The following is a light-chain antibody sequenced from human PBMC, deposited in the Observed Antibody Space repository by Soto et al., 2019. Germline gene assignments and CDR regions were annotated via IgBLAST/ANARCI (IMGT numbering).Light chain of an antibody. CDR2: EAS. CDR3: QQYTSYPWT. Sequence: DVQMTQSPSTLSASVGDRVTITCRASQSISSWLAWYQQKPGKAPRLLIYEASRLESGVPSRISGSGSGTEFTLTISSLQPDDFATYYCQQYTSYPWTFGQGTKVDI. V-gene: IGKV1-5*03. J-gene: IGKJ1*01. CDR1: QSISSW.